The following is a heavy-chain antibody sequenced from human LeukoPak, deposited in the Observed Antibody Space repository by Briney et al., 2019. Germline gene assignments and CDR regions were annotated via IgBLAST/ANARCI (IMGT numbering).Heavy chain of an antibody. D-gene: IGHD2-2*01. Sequence: LRLSCAASGFTLSSHYMTWVRQRPGKGLEGIGYISPTGYTTYTPSLKSRVSISRDTSENQFSLILSSVTAADTAVYYCTRHDVVPVIGHGMADWGQGTTVTVSS. CDR3: TRHDVVPVIGHGMAD. CDR1: GFTLSSHY. CDR2: ISPTGYT. J-gene: IGHJ6*02. V-gene: IGHV4-59*08.